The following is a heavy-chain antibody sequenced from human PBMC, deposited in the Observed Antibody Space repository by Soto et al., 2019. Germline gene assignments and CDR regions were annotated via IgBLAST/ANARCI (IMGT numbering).Heavy chain of an antibody. CDR2: ISSTSKYI. CDR3: ARGLSSGWFDY. CDR1: GFTFSNYS. J-gene: IGHJ5*01. V-gene: IGHV3-21*01. Sequence: EVQLVESGGGLVKPGGSLRVSCAASGFTFSNYSMNWVRQAPGKGLEWVSSISSTSKYIYYADSVKGRFTISRENAKKSLYLQMNSLRAEDPAVYYCARGLSSGWFDYWGQGTLVTVSA. D-gene: IGHD6-19*01.